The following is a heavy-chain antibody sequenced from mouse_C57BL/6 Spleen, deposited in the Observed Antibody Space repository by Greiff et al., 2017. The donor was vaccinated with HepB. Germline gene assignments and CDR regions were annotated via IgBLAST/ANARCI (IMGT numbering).Heavy chain of an antibody. V-gene: IGHV1-82*01. D-gene: IGHD2-4*01. CDR1: GYAFSSSW. Sequence: VQLQQSGPELVKPGASVKISCKASGYAFSSSWMNWVKQRPGKGLEWIGRIYPGDGDTNYNGKFKGKATLTADKSSSTAYMQLSSLTSEDSAVYFFARKEDDYDKYFDYWGQGTTLTVSS. J-gene: IGHJ2*01. CDR2: IYPGDGDT. CDR3: ARKEDDYDKYFDY.